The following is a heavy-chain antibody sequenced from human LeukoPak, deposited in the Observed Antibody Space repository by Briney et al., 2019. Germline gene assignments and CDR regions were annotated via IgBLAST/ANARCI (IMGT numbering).Heavy chain of an antibody. CDR1: GFTFSSYG. Sequence: GGSLRLSCAASGFTFSSYGMHWVRQAPGKGLEWVAVIWYDGSNKYYADSVKGRFTISRDNSKNTLCLQMNSLRAEDTAVYYCARDSAVHTGGMDVWGQGTTVTVSS. CDR2: IWYDGSNK. CDR3: ARDSAVHTGGMDV. J-gene: IGHJ6*02. D-gene: IGHD3-10*01. V-gene: IGHV3-33*01.